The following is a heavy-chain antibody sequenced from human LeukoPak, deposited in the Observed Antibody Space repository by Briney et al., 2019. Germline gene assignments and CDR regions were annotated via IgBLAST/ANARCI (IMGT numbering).Heavy chain of an antibody. CDR3: ARVMEEGARVD. CDR2: VSASGGST. J-gene: IGHJ4*02. D-gene: IGHD1-26*01. CDR1: GFTFDDYA. Sequence: GRSLRLSCAASGFTFDDYAMHWVRQAPGKGLEWVSGVSASGGSTYNANSVKGRFTISRDNAKNSLYLQMNSLRAEDTAVYYCARVMEEGARVDWGQGTLVTVSS. V-gene: IGHV3-20*04.